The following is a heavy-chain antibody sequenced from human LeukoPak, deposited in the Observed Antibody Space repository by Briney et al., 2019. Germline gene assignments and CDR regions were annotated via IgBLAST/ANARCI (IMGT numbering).Heavy chain of an antibody. CDR3: ATSLINKNWFDP. D-gene: IGHD1/OR15-1a*01. J-gene: IGHJ5*02. Sequence: SETLSLTCTVSGGSISSSSYYWGWIRQPPGKGLEWIGYIYYSGSTNYNPSLKSRVTISVDTSKNQFSLKLSSVTAADTAVYYCATSLINKNWFDPWGQGTLVTVSS. CDR1: GGSISSSSYY. CDR2: IYYSGST. V-gene: IGHV4-61*05.